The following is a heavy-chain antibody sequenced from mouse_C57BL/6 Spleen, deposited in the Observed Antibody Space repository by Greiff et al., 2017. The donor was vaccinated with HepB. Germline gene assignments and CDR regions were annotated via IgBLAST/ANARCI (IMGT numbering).Heavy chain of an antibody. J-gene: IGHJ3*01. CDR3: ARSPNYGSSEAWFAY. CDR2: INPNNGGT. D-gene: IGHD1-1*01. CDR1: GYTFTDYN. V-gene: IGHV1-22*01. Sequence: DVKLQESGPELVKPGASVKMSCKASGYTFTDYNMHWVKQSHGKSLEWIGYINPNNGGTSYNQKFKGKATLTVNKSSSTAYMELRSLTSEDSAVYSCARSPNYGSSEAWFAYWGQGTLVTVSA.